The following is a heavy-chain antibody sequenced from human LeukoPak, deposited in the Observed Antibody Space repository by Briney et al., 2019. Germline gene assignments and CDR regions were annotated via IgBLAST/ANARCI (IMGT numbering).Heavy chain of an antibody. CDR3: ARDGYINDAFDI. D-gene: IGHD5-24*01. CDR2: IYYSGSA. Sequence: SETRSLTCTVSGDSISSNYWNWIRQPPGKGLEWIGSIYYSGSANYNPSLKSRVTISVDTSKNQFSLKQSSVTAADTAVYYCARDGYINDAFDIWGQGTMVIVSS. CDR1: GDSISSNY. J-gene: IGHJ3*02. V-gene: IGHV4-59*12.